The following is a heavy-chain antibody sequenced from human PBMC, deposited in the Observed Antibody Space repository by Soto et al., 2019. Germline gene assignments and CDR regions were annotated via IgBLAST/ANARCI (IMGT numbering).Heavy chain of an antibody. CDR2: IYPGDSDT. D-gene: IGHD3-3*01. CDR3: ARRRFLGTRPYGMDV. Sequence: GESLKISCKGSGYSFTSYWIGWVRQMPGKGLEWMGIIYPGDSDTRYSSSFQGQVTISADKSISTAYLQWSSLKASDTAMYYCARRRFLGTRPYGMDVWGQGTTVTVSS. V-gene: IGHV5-51*01. CDR1: GYSFTSYW. J-gene: IGHJ6*02.